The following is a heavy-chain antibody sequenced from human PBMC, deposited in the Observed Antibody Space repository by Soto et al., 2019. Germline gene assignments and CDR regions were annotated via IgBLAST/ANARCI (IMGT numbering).Heavy chain of an antibody. CDR1: GYTFTSYA. CDR2: INAGNGNT. Sequence: ASVKVSCKASGYTFTSYAMHWVRQAPGQRLEWMGWINAGNGNTKYSQKFRGRVTITRDTSASTAYMELSSLRSEDTAVYYCARGDSSGYQSYYYGMDVWGQGTTVTVSS. V-gene: IGHV1-3*01. CDR3: ARGDSSGYQSYYYGMDV. D-gene: IGHD3-22*01. J-gene: IGHJ6*02.